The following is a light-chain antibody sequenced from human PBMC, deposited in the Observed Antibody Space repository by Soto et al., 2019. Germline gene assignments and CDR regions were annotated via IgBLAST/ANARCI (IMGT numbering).Light chain of an antibody. CDR3: SAYTSNLTLYV. CDR1: SSDVGTYNY. J-gene: IGLJ1*01. CDR2: EVS. V-gene: IGLV2-14*01. Sequence: QSALTQPASVSGSPGQSITISCTGTSSDVGTYNYVSWYQQHSGKAPKLMIYEVSNRPSGVSNRFSGSKSGNTASLTISGLQAEDEADYYCSAYTSNLTLYVFGSGTKRPVL.